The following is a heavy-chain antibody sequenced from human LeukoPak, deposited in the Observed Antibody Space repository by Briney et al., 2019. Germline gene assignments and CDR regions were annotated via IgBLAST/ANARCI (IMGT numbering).Heavy chain of an antibody. J-gene: IGHJ6*03. Sequence: SETLSLTCAASGYSISSGHYWVWIRQPPGKGLEYIGNIYHSGSSHYNPSLKSRVTISVGTSNNQFSLKLSSVTAADTAVYYCARAKNPYYYYYYMDFWGRGTTVTVSS. CDR2: IYHSGSS. V-gene: IGHV4-38-2*01. CDR3: ARAKNPYYYYYYMDF. CDR1: GYSISSGHY.